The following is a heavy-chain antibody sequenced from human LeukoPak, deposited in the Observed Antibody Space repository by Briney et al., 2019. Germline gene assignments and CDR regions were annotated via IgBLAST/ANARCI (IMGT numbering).Heavy chain of an antibody. CDR1: GGSISSSSYY. CDR2: IYYSKST. D-gene: IGHD3-3*01. J-gene: IGHJ4*02. Sequence: SETLSLTCTVSGGSISSSSYYWGWIRQPPGKGLEWIGSIYYSKSTYYNPSLKSRVTISVDTSKNQFSLNLSSVTAADTAVYYCARQSNDFWSGYYKYYFDYWGQGTLVTVSS. V-gene: IGHV4-39*01. CDR3: ARQSNDFWSGYYKYYFDY.